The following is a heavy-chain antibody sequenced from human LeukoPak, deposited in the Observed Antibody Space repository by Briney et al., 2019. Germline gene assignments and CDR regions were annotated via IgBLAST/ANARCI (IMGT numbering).Heavy chain of an antibody. J-gene: IGHJ4*02. D-gene: IGHD6-13*01. Sequence: PGGSLRLSCAASGFTFSSYWMSWVRQPPGKGLEWVANIKQDGSEKYYVDSVKGRFTISRDNAKNSLYLQMNSLRAEDTAVYYCARESYSSSWYSPEPLFDDWGQGTLVTVSS. CDR2: IKQDGSEK. CDR3: ARESYSSSWYSPEPLFDD. CDR1: GFTFSSYW. V-gene: IGHV3-7*01.